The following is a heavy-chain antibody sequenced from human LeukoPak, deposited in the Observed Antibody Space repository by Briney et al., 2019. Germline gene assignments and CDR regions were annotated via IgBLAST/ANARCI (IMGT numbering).Heavy chain of an antibody. J-gene: IGHJ3*02. D-gene: IGHD3-3*01. CDR1: GYTFTSYG. CDR2: IGAYNGNT. V-gene: IGHV1-18*01. Sequence: ASVKVSCKASGYTFTSYGISWVRQAPGQGPEWMGWIGAYNGNTNYAQKLQGRVTMTTDTSTSTAYMELRSLRSDDTAVYYCARVTMYYDFWSGYSEDDAFDIWGQGTMVTVSS. CDR3: ARVTMYYDFWSGYSEDDAFDI.